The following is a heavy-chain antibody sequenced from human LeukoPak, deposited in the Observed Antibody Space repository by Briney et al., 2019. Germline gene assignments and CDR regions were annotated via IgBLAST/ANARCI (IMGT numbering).Heavy chain of an antibody. CDR1: TFSISSGYY. CDR3: AREIHYDSSGQRTLHAFDM. V-gene: IGHV4-38-2*02. D-gene: IGHD3-22*01. Sequence: SETLSLTCTVSTFSISSGYYWGWIRQPPGKGPEWIGSIYRTGSTDYNPSLKSRVTISVDTSKNLFSLNLTSVTAADTAVYFCAREIHYDSSGQRTLHAFDMWGQGTMVTVSS. J-gene: IGHJ3*02. CDR2: IYRTGST.